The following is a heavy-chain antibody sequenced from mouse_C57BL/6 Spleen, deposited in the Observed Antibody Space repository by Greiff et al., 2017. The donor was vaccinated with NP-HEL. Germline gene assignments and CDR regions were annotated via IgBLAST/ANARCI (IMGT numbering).Heavy chain of an antibody. CDR3: ARDSHGFDY. Sequence: EVKLVESEGGLVQPGSSMKLSCTASGFTFSDYYMAWVRQVPEKGLEWVANINYDGSSTYYLDSLKSRFIISRDNAKNILYLQMSSLKSEDTATYYCARDSHGFDYWGQGTTLTVSS. V-gene: IGHV5-16*01. CDR2: INYDGSST. CDR1: GFTFSDYY. J-gene: IGHJ2*01.